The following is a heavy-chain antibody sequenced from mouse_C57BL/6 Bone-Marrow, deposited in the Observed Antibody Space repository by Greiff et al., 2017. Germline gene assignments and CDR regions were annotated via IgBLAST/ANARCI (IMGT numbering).Heavy chain of an antibody. CDR1: GYTFTDYE. Sequence: QVQLQQSGAELVRPGASVTLSCKASGYTFTDYEMHWVKQTPVHGLEWIGAIDPETGGTAYNQKFKGKAILTADKSSSTAYMELRSLTSEDSAVYYCTSRIAITTVVADYAMDYWGQGTSVTVSS. CDR3: TSRIAITTVVADYAMDY. D-gene: IGHD1-1*01. V-gene: IGHV1-15*01. J-gene: IGHJ4*01. CDR2: IDPETGGT.